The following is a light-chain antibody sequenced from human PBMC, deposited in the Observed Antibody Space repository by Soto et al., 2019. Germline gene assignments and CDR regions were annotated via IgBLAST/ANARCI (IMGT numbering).Light chain of an antibody. V-gene: IGKV3-15*01. CDR3: QPYNNWPLT. J-gene: IGKJ4*01. CDR2: DTS. CDR1: QSISNR. Sequence: MTQSPSTLSASVGDRVTITCRASQSISNRLAWYQQKPGQTPRLLIYDTSTRATGVPTRFSGSRSGAEFTLTINSLQSEDFAVYYCQPYNNWPLTFGGGTKVDIK.